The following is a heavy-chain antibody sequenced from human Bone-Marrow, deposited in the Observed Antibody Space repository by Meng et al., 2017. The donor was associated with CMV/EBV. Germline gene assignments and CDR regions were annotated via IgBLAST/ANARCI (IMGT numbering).Heavy chain of an antibody. Sequence: QVQLVQSGAGVGQPGASVKVSCKASGYIFTDYYIHWVRQAPGQGLEWMGSLIPKGGDTKYAQNFRGRVTMTTDTSINTAHMELSSLRSDDTAVYYCSYGSGSYYPFDYWGQGTLVTVSS. V-gene: IGHV1-2*02. CDR1: GYIFTDYY. CDR3: SYGSGSYYPFDY. D-gene: IGHD3-10*01. CDR2: LIPKGGDT. J-gene: IGHJ4*02.